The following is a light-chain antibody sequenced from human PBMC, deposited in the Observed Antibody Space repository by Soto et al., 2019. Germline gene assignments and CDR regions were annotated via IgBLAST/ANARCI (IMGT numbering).Light chain of an antibody. Sequence: LTQPASVSGSPRQSITISCTGTNSDVGSYNLVSWFQQHPGKAPKLVIYEVTKRPSGVSDRFSGSKSGNTASLTISGLQAEDEADYYCFSYAGDSVYVFGTGTKV. V-gene: IGLV2-23*02. CDR3: FSYAGDSVYV. CDR2: EVT. J-gene: IGLJ1*01. CDR1: NSDVGSYNL.